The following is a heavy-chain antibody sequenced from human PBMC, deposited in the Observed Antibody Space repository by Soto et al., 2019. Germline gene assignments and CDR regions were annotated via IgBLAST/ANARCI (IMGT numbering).Heavy chain of an antibody. V-gene: IGHV4-30-4*01. J-gene: IGHJ4*02. D-gene: IGHD2-15*01. CDR2: IYYSGST. CDR1: GGSISSGDYY. CDR3: ARVLGVVRHCSGGSCYPPTPYFDY. Sequence: QVQLQESGPGLVKPSQTLSLTCTVSGGSISSGDYYWSWIRQPPGKGLEWIGYIYYSGSTYYNPSLKSRVTISVDTSKNQFSLKLSSVTAADTAVYYCARVLGVVRHCSGGSCYPPTPYFDYWGQGTLVTVSS.